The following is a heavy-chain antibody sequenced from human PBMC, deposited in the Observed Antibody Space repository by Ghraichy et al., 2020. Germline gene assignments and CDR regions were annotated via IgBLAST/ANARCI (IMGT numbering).Heavy chain of an antibody. CDR1: GGSNNNYY. D-gene: IGHD3-3*01. V-gene: IGHV4-59*01. J-gene: IGHJ6*02. CDR2: IYYSGGA. Sequence: SQTLSLTCTVSGGSNNNYYWSWIRQPPGKGLEWIGFIYYSGGANYNPSLKSRATISVDASMTQFSLRLSSVTAADTAVYYCARDRAVFGPGGMDVWGQGTTATVSS. CDR3: ARDRAVFGPGGMDV.